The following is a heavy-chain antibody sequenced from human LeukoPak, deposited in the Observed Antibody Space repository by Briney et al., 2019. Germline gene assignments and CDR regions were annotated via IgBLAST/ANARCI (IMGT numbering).Heavy chain of an antibody. V-gene: IGHV1-46*01. Sequence: ASVKVSCKASGYTFTSYYMHWVRQAPGQGLEWMGIINPSGGSTSYAQKFQGRVTMTRDTSTSTVYMELRSLTSEDTAVYYCARSSEGGNRGAMWAVDIWGQGTMVTVSS. CDR3: ARSSEGGNRGAMWAVDI. CDR1: GYTFTSYY. D-gene: IGHD4-23*01. CDR2: INPSGGST. J-gene: IGHJ3*02.